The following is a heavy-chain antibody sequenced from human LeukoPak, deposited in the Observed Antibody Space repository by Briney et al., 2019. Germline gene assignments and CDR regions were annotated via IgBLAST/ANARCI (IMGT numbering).Heavy chain of an antibody. CDR2: IYGGGST. CDR3: ARDFHYYGSGSYYP. Sequence: PGGSLRLSCAASGFTVSSNYMSWVRQAPGKGLEWVSVIYGGGSTYYADSVKGRFTISRDNSKNTLYLQMNSLRAEDTAVYYCARDFHYYGSGSYYPWGQGTLVTVSS. V-gene: IGHV3-66*01. D-gene: IGHD3-10*01. J-gene: IGHJ5*02. CDR1: GFTVSSNY.